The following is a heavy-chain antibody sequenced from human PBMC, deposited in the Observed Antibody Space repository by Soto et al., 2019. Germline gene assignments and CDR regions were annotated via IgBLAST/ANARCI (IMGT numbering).Heavy chain of an antibody. Sequence: QVQLVQSGAEVKKPGASVRVSCKVSGYILIESSMHWVRQAPGKGLEWMGGFDPEDGERIYAQNFKGRVTMTEDTSTDTAYMELSSLRSEDTAVYYCGTNAQPLNPTHDALAFWGQGTLVIVSS. V-gene: IGHV1-24*01. CDR2: FDPEDGER. CDR1: GYILIESS. CDR3: GTNAQPLNPTHDALAF. D-gene: IGHD1-1*01. J-gene: IGHJ3*01.